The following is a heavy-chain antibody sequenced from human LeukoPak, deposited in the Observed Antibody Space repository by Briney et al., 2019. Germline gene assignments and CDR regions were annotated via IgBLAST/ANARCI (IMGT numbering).Heavy chain of an antibody. CDR2: INAGNGNT. Sequence: ASVKVSCKASGYTFTSYAMHWVRQAPGQRLEWMGWINAGNGNTKYSQKFQGRVTITRDTSASTAYMELSSLRSEDTAVYYCARDQGADYYDSSDAFDIWGQGTMVTVSS. CDR3: ARDQGADYYDSSDAFDI. V-gene: IGHV1-3*01. J-gene: IGHJ3*02. CDR1: GYTFTSYA. D-gene: IGHD3-22*01.